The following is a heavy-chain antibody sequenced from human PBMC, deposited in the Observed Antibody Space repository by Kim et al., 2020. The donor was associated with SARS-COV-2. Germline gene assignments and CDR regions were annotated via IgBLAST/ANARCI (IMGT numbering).Heavy chain of an antibody. D-gene: IGHD5-12*01. Sequence: DSVKGRFTISRDNAKNSLYLQMNSLRAEDTAVYYCAREVTLKQLRYFDYWGQGTLVTVSS. V-gene: IGHV3-7*03. CDR3: AREVTLKQLRYFDY. J-gene: IGHJ4*02.